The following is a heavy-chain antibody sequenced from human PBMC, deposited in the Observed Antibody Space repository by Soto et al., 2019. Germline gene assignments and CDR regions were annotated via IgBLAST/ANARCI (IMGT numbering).Heavy chain of an antibody. CDR2: FDPEDGET. V-gene: IGHV1-24*01. Sequence: SVNVSCKVSGYTLAELSMHWVRQAPGKGLEWMGGFDPEDGETIYAQKFQGRVTMTEDTSTDTAYMELSSLRSEDTAVYYCATHSSGYPYYYGMDVWGQGTTVTVAS. J-gene: IGHJ6*02. CDR3: ATHSSGYPYYYGMDV. CDR1: GYTLAELS. D-gene: IGHD3-22*01.